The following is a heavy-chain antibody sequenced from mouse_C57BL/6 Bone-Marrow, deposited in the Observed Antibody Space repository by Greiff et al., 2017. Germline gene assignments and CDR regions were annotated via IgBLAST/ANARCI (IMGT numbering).Heavy chain of an antibody. CDR1: GYTFTSYW. CDR2: IDPSDSDT. D-gene: IGHD1-1*01. CDR3: ARGYYGSSYSLFAY. Sequence: QVQLQQPGAELVKPGASVKLSCKASGYTFTSYWMQWVKQRPGQGLEWIGEIDPSDSDTNYNQKFKGKATLTVATSSSTAYMQLSSLTSEDSAVYYCARGYYGSSYSLFAYWGQGTLVTVSA. V-gene: IGHV1-50*01. J-gene: IGHJ3*01.